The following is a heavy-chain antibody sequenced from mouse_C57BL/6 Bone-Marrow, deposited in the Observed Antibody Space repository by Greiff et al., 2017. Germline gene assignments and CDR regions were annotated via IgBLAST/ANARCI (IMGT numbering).Heavy chain of an antibody. CDR1: GYSITSGYY. V-gene: IGHV3-6*01. J-gene: IGHJ2*01. Sequence: EVKLMESGPGLVKPSQSLSLTCSVTGYSITSGYYWNWIRQFPGNKLEWMGYISYDGSNIYNPSLKNRISITRDTSKNQFFLKLNSVTTEDTATYYCALYDGYFRFDYWGQGTTLTVSS. CDR2: ISYDGSN. CDR3: ALYDGYFRFDY. D-gene: IGHD2-3*01.